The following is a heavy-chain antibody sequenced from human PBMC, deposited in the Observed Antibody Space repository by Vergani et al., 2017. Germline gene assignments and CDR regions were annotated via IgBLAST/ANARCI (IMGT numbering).Heavy chain of an antibody. CDR1: GFSFNSYW. J-gene: IGHJ6*02. D-gene: IGHD1-1*01. Sequence: DVHLAESGGGFFQPGGSLRLSCSASGFSFNSYWMHWVRQVPGKGLLWVSRIKSDGSITAYADSVKGRFTISRDNAQNTLYLQMNSLRAEDTAVYYCARALWNFYYGMDVWGQGTTVTVSS. CDR2: IKSDGSIT. CDR3: ARALWNFYYGMDV. V-gene: IGHV3-74*03.